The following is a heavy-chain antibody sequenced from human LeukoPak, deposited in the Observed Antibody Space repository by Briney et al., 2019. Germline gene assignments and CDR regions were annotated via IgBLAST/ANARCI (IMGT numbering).Heavy chain of an antibody. CDR2: ISGSGGST. Sequence: GGSLRLSCAASGFTFSSYAMSWVRQAPGKGLKWVSAISGSGGSTYYADAVRGRFTISRDNSKNTLYLQMNSLRAEDTAVYYCAKEGNGDYYFDYWGQGTLVTVSS. V-gene: IGHV3-23*01. D-gene: IGHD4-17*01. CDR1: GFTFSSYA. J-gene: IGHJ4*02. CDR3: AKEGNGDYYFDY.